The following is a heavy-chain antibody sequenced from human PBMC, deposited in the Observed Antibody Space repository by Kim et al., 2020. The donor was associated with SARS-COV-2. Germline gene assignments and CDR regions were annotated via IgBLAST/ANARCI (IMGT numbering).Heavy chain of an antibody. CDR2: ISSGGRTI. J-gene: IGHJ4*02. CDR3: ARGASGSYSSYGD. V-gene: IGHV3-11*04. CDR1: GFTFSDYY. Sequence: GGSLRLSCAASGFTFSDYYMSWIRQAPGKGLEWISYISSGGRTIYYADSVKGLFTISRDNAKNSLYLQMNSLRAEDTAVYYCARGASGSYSSYGDWGQGTMVTVSS. D-gene: IGHD1-26*01.